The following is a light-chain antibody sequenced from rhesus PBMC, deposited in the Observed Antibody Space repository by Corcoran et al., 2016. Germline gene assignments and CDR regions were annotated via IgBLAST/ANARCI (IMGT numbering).Light chain of an antibody. CDR3: QQHNSHPYS. CDR1: QTISSY. V-gene: IGKV1-44*02. J-gene: IGKJ2*01. CDR2: AAS. Sequence: DIQMTQSPSSLSASVGDRVTITCRASQTISSYLAWYQQNAGKVPKLLIYAASSLKSGGPSRFSGNGSGTEFTLTISSLQPEDFATYYCQQHNSHPYSFGQGTKVEIK.